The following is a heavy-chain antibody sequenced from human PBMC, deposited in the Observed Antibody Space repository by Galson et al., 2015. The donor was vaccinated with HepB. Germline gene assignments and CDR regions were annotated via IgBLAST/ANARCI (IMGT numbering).Heavy chain of an antibody. J-gene: IGHJ4*02. Sequence: SCKASGYTFSSYGMHWVRQAPGKGLEWVAVIWYDGSNKYYADSVKGRFTISRDNSKNTLYLQMNSLRAEDTAVYYCARDSGPYGDYAGYWGQGTLVTVSS. CDR2: IWYDGSNK. CDR3: ARDSGPYGDYAGY. V-gene: IGHV3-33*01. D-gene: IGHD4-17*01. CDR1: GYTFSSYG.